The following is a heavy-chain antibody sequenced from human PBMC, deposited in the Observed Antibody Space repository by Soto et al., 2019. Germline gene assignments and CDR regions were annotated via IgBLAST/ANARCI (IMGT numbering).Heavy chain of an antibody. Sequence: QVQLVESGGGVVQPGRSLRLSCAASGFTFSSYGMHWVRQAPGKGLEWVAVISYDGSNKYYADSVKGRFTISRDNSKNTLYLQMNSLRAEDTAVYYCPSQGEINDYGGNSGGDYWGQGTLVTVSS. D-gene: IGHD4-17*01. V-gene: IGHV3-30*03. J-gene: IGHJ4*02. CDR2: ISYDGSNK. CDR1: GFTFSSYG. CDR3: PSQGEINDYGGNSGGDY.